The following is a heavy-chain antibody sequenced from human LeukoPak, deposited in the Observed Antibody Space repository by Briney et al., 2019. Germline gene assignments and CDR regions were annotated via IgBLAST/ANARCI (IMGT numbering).Heavy chain of an antibody. CDR3: ATVYCSSTSCYPLAAFDI. V-gene: IGHV1-69*13. CDR2: IIPIFGTA. J-gene: IGHJ3*02. CDR1: GGTFGSYA. Sequence: GASVKVSCKASGGTFGSYAISWVRQAPGQGLEWMGGIIPIFGTANYAQKFQGRVTITADESTSTAYMELSSLRSEDTAVYYCATVYCSSTSCYPLAAFDIWGQGTMVTVSS. D-gene: IGHD2-2*01.